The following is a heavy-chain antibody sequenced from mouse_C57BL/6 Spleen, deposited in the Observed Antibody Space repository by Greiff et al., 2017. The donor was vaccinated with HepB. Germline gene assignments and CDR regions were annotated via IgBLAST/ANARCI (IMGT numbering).Heavy chain of an antibody. CDR3: ARESSNWFVDY. D-gene: IGHD4-1*01. Sequence: QVQLKQSGAELVRPGTSVKVSCKASGYAFTNYLIEWVKQRPGQGLEWIGVINPGSGGTNYNEKFKGKATLTADKSSSTAYMKLSSLTSEDSAVYFCARESSNWFVDYWGQGTTLTVSS. CDR1: GYAFTNYL. CDR2: INPGSGGT. J-gene: IGHJ2*01. V-gene: IGHV1-54*01.